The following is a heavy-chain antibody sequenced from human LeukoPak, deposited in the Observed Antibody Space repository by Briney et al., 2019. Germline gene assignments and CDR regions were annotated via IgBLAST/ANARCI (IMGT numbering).Heavy chain of an antibody. CDR3: ARGAYCGGDCLYYFHY. J-gene: IGHJ4*02. CDR1: GFTFDDYG. CDR2: INWNGGST. D-gene: IGHD2-21*02. V-gene: IGHV3-20*01. Sequence: GALRLSCAASGFTFDDYGMSWVRQAPGKGLEWVSGINWNGGSTGYADSVKGRFTISRDNAKNSLYLQMNSLRAEDTALYHCARGAYCGGDCLYYFHYWGQGTLVTVSS.